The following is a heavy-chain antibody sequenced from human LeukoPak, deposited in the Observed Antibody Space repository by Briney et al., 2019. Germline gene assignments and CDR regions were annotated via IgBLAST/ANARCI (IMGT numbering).Heavy chain of an antibody. J-gene: IGHJ5*02. CDR3: VRQSPAPCPGKLCIHWYDP. CDR1: GGSISSGSYY. CDR2: IYSSGST. Sequence: PSEALSLTCTVSGGSISSGSYYWSWIRQPAGKGLEWIGRIYSSGSTNYNPSLKSRATISVDTSKDQFSLKLTSVTPADTAVYYCVRQSPAPCPGKLCIHWYDPWGQGTLVTVSS. D-gene: IGHD1-1*01. V-gene: IGHV4-61*02.